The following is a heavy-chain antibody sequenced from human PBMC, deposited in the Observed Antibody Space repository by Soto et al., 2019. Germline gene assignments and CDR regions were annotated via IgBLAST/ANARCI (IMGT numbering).Heavy chain of an antibody. Sequence: PSETLSLTCTVSGGSISSSSYYWGWIRQPPGKGLEWIGSIYYSGSTYYNPSLKSRVTISVDTSKNQFSLKLSSVTAADTAVYYCARHTPAGSGSGYYSGYYYYGMDVWGQGTTVTVSS. CDR2: IYYSGST. J-gene: IGHJ6*02. V-gene: IGHV4-39*01. CDR3: ARHTPAGSGSGYYSGYYYYGMDV. CDR1: GGSISSSSYY. D-gene: IGHD3-22*01.